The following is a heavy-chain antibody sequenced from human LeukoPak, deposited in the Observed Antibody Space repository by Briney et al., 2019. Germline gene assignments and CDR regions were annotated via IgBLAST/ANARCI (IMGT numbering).Heavy chain of an antibody. D-gene: IGHD6-13*01. J-gene: IGHJ4*02. V-gene: IGHV3-20*04. CDR2: INWNGGST. CDR1: GFTFDDYG. CDR3: ARDLGEYSSSWFDY. Sequence: GSLRLSCAASGFTFDDYGMSWVRQAPGKGLEWVSGINWNGGSTGYADSVKGRFTISRGNAKNSLYLQMNSLRAEDTALYYCARDLGEYSSSWFDYWGQGTLVTVSS.